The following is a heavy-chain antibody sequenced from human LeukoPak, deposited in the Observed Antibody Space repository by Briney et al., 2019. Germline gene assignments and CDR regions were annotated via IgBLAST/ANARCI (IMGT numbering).Heavy chain of an antibody. CDR1: GGSFSGYY. Sequence: PSETLSLTCAVYGGSFSGYYWSWIRQPPGKGLEWIGETNHSGSTNYNPSLKSRVTISVDTSKNQFSLKLSSVTAADTAVYYCARAVRVYYGSGSPTFDYWGQGTLVTVSS. J-gene: IGHJ4*02. D-gene: IGHD3-10*01. V-gene: IGHV4-34*01. CDR3: ARAVRVYYGSGSPTFDY. CDR2: TNHSGST.